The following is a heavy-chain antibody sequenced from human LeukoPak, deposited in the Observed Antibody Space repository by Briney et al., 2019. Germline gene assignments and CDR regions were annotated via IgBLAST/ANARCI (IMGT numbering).Heavy chain of an antibody. J-gene: IGHJ4*02. Sequence: GGSLRLSCAASGFTFSSYSVNWVRQAPGKGLEWASYIRSSDNYIQYADSVRGRFTISTDNAKNSLYLQMNGLRAEDTAVYYCARDRAYSFDYWGQGTLVTVSS. D-gene: IGHD1-26*01. V-gene: IGHV3-21*05. CDR2: IRSSDNYI. CDR3: ARDRAYSFDY. CDR1: GFTFSSYS.